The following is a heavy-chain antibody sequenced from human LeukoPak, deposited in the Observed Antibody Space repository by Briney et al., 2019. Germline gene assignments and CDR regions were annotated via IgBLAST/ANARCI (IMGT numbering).Heavy chain of an antibody. CDR1: GYTFTNYY. D-gene: IGHD1-26*01. CDR3: ARDVGSYLDY. Sequence: ASVKVSCKASGYTFTNYYMHWVRLAPGQGLEWMGIINPSGTSTSYPQKFQGRVTMTWDTSTSTVYMELRSLRSEDTAVYYCARDVGSYLDYWGQGTLVTVSS. J-gene: IGHJ4*02. V-gene: IGHV1-46*01. CDR2: INPSGTST.